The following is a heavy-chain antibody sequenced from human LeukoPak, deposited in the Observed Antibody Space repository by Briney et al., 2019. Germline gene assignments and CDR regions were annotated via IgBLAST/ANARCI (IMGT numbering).Heavy chain of an antibody. CDR3: ARQGFDGYNPPNWFDP. V-gene: IGHV4-59*08. CDR1: GGSFSGYY. Sequence: PSETLSLTCAVYGGSFSGYYWSWIRQPPGKGLEWIGYIYYSGSTNYNPSLKSRVTISVDTSKNQFSLKLSSVTAADTAVYYCARQGFDGYNPPNWFDPWGQGTLVTVSS. CDR2: IYYSGST. D-gene: IGHD5-24*01. J-gene: IGHJ5*02.